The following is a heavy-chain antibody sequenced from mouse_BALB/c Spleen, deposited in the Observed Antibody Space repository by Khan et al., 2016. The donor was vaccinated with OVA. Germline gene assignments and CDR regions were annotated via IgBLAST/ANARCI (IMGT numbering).Heavy chain of an antibody. CDR3: TRHCYSALFTY. Sequence: VQLKQSGPELMKPGASVKISCKASGYSFTSYYIHWLMQSHGKSLEWIGYIDPFSGVTTYNQKFKGKATLTVDKSYSTAYIHLSNLTSEDSAVYYCTRHCYSALFTYWGQGTLVTVSA. J-gene: IGHJ3*01. CDR1: GYSFTSYY. V-gene: IGHV1-31*01. D-gene: IGHD2-12*01. CDR2: IDPFSGVT.